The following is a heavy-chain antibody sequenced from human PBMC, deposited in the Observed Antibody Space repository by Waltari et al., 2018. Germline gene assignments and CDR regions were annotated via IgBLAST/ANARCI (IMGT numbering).Heavy chain of an antibody. Sequence: QVQLQESGPGLVKPSETLSLTCTVSGGSISSYYWSWIRQPPGKGLGWIGYIYYSGTTNHNPSLKSRVTIAVDTSKNQFSLKLSSVTAADTAVYYCSRDQRGYSYGYGFDYWGQGTLVTVSS. V-gene: IGHV4-59*01. D-gene: IGHD5-18*01. J-gene: IGHJ4*02. CDR2: IYYSGTT. CDR1: GGSISSYY. CDR3: SRDQRGYSYGYGFDY.